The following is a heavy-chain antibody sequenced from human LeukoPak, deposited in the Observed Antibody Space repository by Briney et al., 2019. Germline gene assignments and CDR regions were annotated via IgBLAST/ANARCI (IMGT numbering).Heavy chain of an antibody. J-gene: IGHJ4*02. D-gene: IGHD6-13*01. Sequence: PGGSLRLSCAASGFTFSSYEMNWVRQAPGKGLEWVSYISSSGSTIYYADSVKGRFTISRDNSKNTLYLQMNSLRAEDRAVYYCAKAPTQYSSSWWFDYWGQGTLVTVSS. CDR1: GFTFSSYE. V-gene: IGHV3-48*03. CDR2: ISSSGSTI. CDR3: AKAPTQYSSSWWFDY.